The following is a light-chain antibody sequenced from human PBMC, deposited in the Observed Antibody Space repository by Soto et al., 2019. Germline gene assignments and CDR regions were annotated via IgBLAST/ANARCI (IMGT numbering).Light chain of an antibody. CDR2: EVS. J-gene: IGLJ2*01. CDR3: SSYSPSSPVV. CDR1: SSDVGGYNY. Sequence: QSVLTQPASVSGSPGQSITISCTGTSSDVGGYNYVSWYQQHPGKAPKLMIYEVSNRPSGVSNRFSGSKSGSTASLTISGLQAEDEADYYCSSYSPSSPVVFGGGTKVTVL. V-gene: IGLV2-14*01.